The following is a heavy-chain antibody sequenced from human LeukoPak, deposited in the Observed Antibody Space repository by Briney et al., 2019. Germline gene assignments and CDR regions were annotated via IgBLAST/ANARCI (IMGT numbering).Heavy chain of an antibody. CDR3: ARDTYYYGLPRGWFDP. D-gene: IGHD3-10*01. V-gene: IGHV4-39*07. CDR2: IYYSGST. J-gene: IGHJ5*02. CDR1: GGSISSYY. Sequence: PSETLSLTCTVSGGSISSYYWSWIRQPPGKGLEWIGSIYYSGSTYYNPSLKSRVTISVDTSKNQFSLKLSSVTAADTAVYYCARDTYYYGLPRGWFDPWGQGTLVTVSS.